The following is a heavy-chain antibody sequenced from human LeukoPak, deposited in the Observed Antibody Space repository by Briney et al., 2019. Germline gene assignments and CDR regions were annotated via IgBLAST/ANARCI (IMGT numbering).Heavy chain of an antibody. CDR1: GGSISSYY. V-gene: IGHV4-59*08. D-gene: IGHD4-17*01. CDR3: ARRKYGDYLDY. Sequence: SETLSLICTVSGGSISSYYWSWIRQPPGKGLEWIGYIYDSGSTNYNPSLKSRVTISVDTSKKQFSLKLSSVTAADTAVYYCARRKYGDYLDYWGQGTLVTVSS. CDR2: IYDSGST. J-gene: IGHJ4*02.